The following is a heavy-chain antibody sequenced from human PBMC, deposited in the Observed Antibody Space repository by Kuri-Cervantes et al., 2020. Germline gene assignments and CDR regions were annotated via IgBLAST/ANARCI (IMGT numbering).Heavy chain of an antibody. Sequence: SETLSLTCAVYGGSFSGYYWSWIRQPPGKGLEWIGEINHSGSTNYNPSLKSRVTISVDTSKNQFSLKLSSVTAADTAVYYCARRDWGSGGVDPWGQGTLVTVSS. CDR2: INHSGST. D-gene: IGHD7-27*01. J-gene: IGHJ5*02. CDR1: GGSFSGYY. V-gene: IGHV4-34*01. CDR3: ARRDWGSGGVDP.